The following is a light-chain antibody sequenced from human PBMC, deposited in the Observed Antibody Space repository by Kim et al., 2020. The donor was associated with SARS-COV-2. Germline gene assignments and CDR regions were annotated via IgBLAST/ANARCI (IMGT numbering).Light chain of an antibody. CDR2: NTN. Sequence: ELTQPPSASGTPGLTVTISCSGDSSNIGSHTVSWFQHLPGTASKLLIYNTNQRPSGVPDRFSGSKSGTSASLALSGLQSEDEADYYCAAWDDSLNAYVFGSGTKVTVL. V-gene: IGLV1-44*01. CDR1: SSNIGSHT. CDR3: AAWDDSLNAYV. J-gene: IGLJ1*01.